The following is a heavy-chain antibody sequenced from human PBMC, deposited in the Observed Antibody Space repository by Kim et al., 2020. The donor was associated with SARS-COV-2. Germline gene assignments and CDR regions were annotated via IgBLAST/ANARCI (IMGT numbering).Heavy chain of an antibody. V-gene: IGHV3-23*01. CDR1: GFTFNNYA. CDR3: SKHHDGSGDFLDS. CDR2: VTGTGSNT. Sequence: GGSLRLSCAASGFTFNNYAMTWVRQAPGKGLEWVSSVTGTGSNTFYADSLKGRFTISRDNSKNTLSLQMISLSAEDTAVYYCSKHHDGSGDFLDSWGQGALVTVSS. D-gene: IGHD3-22*01. J-gene: IGHJ4*02.